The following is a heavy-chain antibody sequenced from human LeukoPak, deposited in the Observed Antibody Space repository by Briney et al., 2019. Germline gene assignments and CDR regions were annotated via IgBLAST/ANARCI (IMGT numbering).Heavy chain of an antibody. J-gene: IGHJ4*02. CDR1: GFTLSDST. Sequence: PGGSLRLSCAASGFTLSDSTMNWVRQAPGKGLEWVSYISSSGSTIYYADSVKGRFTISRDNAKNSLYLQMNSLRAEDTAVYYCARDADSGGNDYWGQGTLVTVSS. CDR3: ARDADSGGNDY. D-gene: IGHD1-26*01. CDR2: ISSSGSTI. V-gene: IGHV3-48*04.